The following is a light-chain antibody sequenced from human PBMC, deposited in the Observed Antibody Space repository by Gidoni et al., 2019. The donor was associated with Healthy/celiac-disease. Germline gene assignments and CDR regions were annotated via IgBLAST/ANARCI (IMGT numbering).Light chain of an antibody. CDR3: MQALQTPRT. V-gene: IGKV2-28*01. Sequence: IVITQSPLSLPVTPGEPASISCRASHSLLYSNGYNYLDWYLQKPGQSPQLLIYLGSNRASGVPDRFSGSGSGTDFTLKISRVEAEDVGVYYCMQALQTPRTFGQGTKLEIK. J-gene: IGKJ2*01. CDR1: HSLLYSNGYNY. CDR2: LGS.